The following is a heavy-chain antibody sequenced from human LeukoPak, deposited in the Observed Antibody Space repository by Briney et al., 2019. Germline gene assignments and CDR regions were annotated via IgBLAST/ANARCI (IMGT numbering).Heavy chain of an antibody. J-gene: IGHJ3*02. CDR1: GFTFSNAW. CDR3: TSSSYDAFDI. D-gene: IGHD6-6*01. V-gene: IGHV3-15*01. CDR2: IKSKTDGGTT. Sequence: PGGSLRLSCAASGFTFSNAWMSWVRQTPGKGLEWVGRIKSKTDGGTTDYAAPVKGRFTISRDDSKNTLYLQMNSLKTEDTAVHYCTSSSYDAFDIWGQGTMVTVSS.